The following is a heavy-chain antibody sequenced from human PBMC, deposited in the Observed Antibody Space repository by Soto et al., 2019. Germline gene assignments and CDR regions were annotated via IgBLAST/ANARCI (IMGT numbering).Heavy chain of an antibody. J-gene: IGHJ6*02. CDR1: GFTFSSYG. CDR2: ISYDGSNK. D-gene: IGHD1-1*01. Sequence: GGSLRLSCAASGFTFSSYGMHWVRQAPGKGLEWVAVISYDGSNKYYADSVKGRFTISRDNSKNTLHVQMNSLGAEDTAVYYCAKDSSELERRYYYYYYGMDVWGQGTTVTVSS. CDR3: AKDSSELERRYYYYYYGMDV. V-gene: IGHV3-30*18.